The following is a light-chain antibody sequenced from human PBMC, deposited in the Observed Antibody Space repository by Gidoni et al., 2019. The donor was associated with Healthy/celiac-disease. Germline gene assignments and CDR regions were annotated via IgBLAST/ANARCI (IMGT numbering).Light chain of an antibody. CDR1: QSVSSY. CDR3: QQRSNWPPGLT. Sequence: EIVLTQSPATLSLSPGERATLPCRASQSVSSYLAWYQQKPGQDPGLLIYDASNRATGIPARFSGSGSGTDFTLTISSLEPEDFAVYYCQQRSNWPPGLTFGGGTKVEIK. J-gene: IGKJ4*01. CDR2: DAS. V-gene: IGKV3-11*01.